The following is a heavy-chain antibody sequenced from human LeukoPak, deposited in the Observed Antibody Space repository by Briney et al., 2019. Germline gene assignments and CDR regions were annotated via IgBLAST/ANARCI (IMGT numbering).Heavy chain of an antibody. CDR1: SGSISSGSYY. Sequence: SETLSLTCTVSSGSISSGSYYWSWIRQPAGKGLEWIGRIYTSGNTNYNPSLNSRVTISVDTSKNQCSLKLTSVTAADTAVYYCARHYGSGMDYFDPWGQGTLVTVSS. CDR2: IYTSGNT. D-gene: IGHD3-10*01. J-gene: IGHJ5*02. V-gene: IGHV4-61*02. CDR3: ARHYGSGMDYFDP.